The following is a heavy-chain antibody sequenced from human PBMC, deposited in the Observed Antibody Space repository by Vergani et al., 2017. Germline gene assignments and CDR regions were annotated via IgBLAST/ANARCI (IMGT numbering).Heavy chain of an antibody. Sequence: QVQLVQSGVEVKKPGASVKVSCKASGYTFTSYGISWVRQAPGQGLEWMGWISAYNGNTNYAQKLQGRVTMTTDTSTSTAYMELRSLRSDDTAVYYCARDPDIVVVPAAPYYYYYYGMDVWGQGTTVTVSS. J-gene: IGHJ6*02. V-gene: IGHV1-18*04. CDR3: ARDPDIVVVPAAPYYYYYYGMDV. D-gene: IGHD2-2*01. CDR2: ISAYNGNT. CDR1: GYTFTSYG.